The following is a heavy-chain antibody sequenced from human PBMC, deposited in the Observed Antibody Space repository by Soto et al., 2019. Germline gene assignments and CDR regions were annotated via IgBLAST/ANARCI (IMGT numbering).Heavy chain of an antibody. CDR2: INAGNGNT. D-gene: IGHD6-19*01. V-gene: IGHV1-3*01. CDR1: GYTFTSYA. J-gene: IGHJ6*03. CDR3: ARSHPPIAVAGNHYYYYYMDV. Sequence: ASVKVSCKASGYTFTSYAMHWVRQAPGQRLEWMGWINAGNGNTKYSQKFQGRVTITRDTSASTAYMELSSLRSEDTAVYYCARSHPPIAVAGNHYYYYYMDVWGKGTTVTVSS.